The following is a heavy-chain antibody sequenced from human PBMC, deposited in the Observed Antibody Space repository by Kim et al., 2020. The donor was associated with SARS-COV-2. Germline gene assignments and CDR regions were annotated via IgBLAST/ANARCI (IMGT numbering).Heavy chain of an antibody. CDR3: ARDFPKPPGVTMVRGAVYYGMDV. Sequence: ASVKVSCKASGYTFTGYYMHWVRQAPGQGLEWMGWINPNSGGTNHAQKFQGRVTMTRDTSISTAYMELSRLRSDDTAVYYCARDFPKPPGVTMVRGAVYYGMDVWGQGTTVTVSS. V-gene: IGHV1-2*02. CDR1: GYTFTGYY. CDR2: INPNSGGT. J-gene: IGHJ6*02. D-gene: IGHD3-10*01.